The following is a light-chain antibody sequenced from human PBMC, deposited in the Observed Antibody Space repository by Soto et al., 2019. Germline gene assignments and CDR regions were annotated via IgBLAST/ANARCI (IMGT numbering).Light chain of an antibody. CDR1: QSVSSSY. V-gene: IGKV3-20*01. Sequence: EIVLTQSPGTLSLSPGERATLSCRASQSVSSSYLAWYQQKPGQAPRLLIYGASSRATGIPDRFSGSGSGIDFTLTISRLEPEDFAVYYCQQYGSSLTWTFGQGTKVDI. CDR2: GAS. CDR3: QQYGSSLTWT. J-gene: IGKJ1*01.